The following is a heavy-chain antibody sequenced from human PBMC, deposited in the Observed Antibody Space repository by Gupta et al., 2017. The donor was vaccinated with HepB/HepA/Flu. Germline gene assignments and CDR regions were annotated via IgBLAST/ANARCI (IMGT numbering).Heavy chain of an antibody. CDR2: INHSGST. CDR1: GGSFSVYY. Sequence: QVQLQQWGAGLLKPSETLSLTCAVYGGSFSVYYWSWIRQPPGKGLEWIGEINHSGSTNYNPSLKSRVTISVDTSKNQFSLKLSSVTAADTAVYYCARSRFGDFVVDYWGQGTLVTVSS. D-gene: IGHD3-10*01. V-gene: IGHV4-34*01. J-gene: IGHJ4*02. CDR3: ARSRFGDFVVDY.